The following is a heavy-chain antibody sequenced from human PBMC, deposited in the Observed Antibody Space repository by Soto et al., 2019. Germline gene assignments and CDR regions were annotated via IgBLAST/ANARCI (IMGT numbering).Heavy chain of an antibody. J-gene: IGHJ3*02. CDR3: ARSTPIVVVTATTGGAFDI. D-gene: IGHD2-21*02. CDR2: SIPIFGTA. Sequence: QVQLVQSGAEVKKPGSSVKVSCKASGGTFSSYAISWVRQAPGQGLEWMGGSIPIFGTANYAQKFQGRVTITADESTSTAYMELSSLRSEDTAVYYWARSTPIVVVTATTGGAFDIWGQGTMVTVSS. CDR1: GGTFSSYA. V-gene: IGHV1-69*12.